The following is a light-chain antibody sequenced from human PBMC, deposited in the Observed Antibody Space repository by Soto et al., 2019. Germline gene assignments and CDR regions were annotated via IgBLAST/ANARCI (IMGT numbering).Light chain of an antibody. CDR1: SSDVGGRDH. CDR3: CSYTTSTTGV. CDR2: DVS. J-gene: IGLJ1*01. V-gene: IGLV2-14*01. Sequence: QSALTQPTSVSGSPGQSITISCTGTSSDVGGRDHVSWYQQHPGKAPKLMIYDVSNRPSGVSNRFSGSKSGNTASLTISGLQAEDEADYYCCSYTTSTTGVFGTGTTVTVL.